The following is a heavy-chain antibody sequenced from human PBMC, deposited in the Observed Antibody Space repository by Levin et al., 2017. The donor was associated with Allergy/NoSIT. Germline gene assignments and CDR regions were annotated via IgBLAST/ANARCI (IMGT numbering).Heavy chain of an antibody. CDR2: IYYSGST. J-gene: IGHJ5*02. CDR3: ASGGVVVAADQRAPRNNWFDP. Sequence: PSETLSLTCTVSGGSISSGGYYWSWIRQHPGKGLEWIGYIYYSGSTYYNPSLKSRVTISVDTSKNQFSLKLSSVTAADTAVYYCASGGVVVAADQRAPRNNWFDPWGQGTLVTVSS. CDR1: GGSISSGGYY. D-gene: IGHD2-15*01. V-gene: IGHV4-31*03.